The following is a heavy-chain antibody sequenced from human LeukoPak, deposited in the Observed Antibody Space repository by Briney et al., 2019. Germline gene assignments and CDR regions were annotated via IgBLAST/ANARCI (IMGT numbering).Heavy chain of an antibody. CDR1: GGTFSSYA. J-gene: IGHJ4*02. Sequence: GASVKVSCKASGGTFSSYAISWVRQAPGQGLEWMGGIIPIFGTANYAQKFQGRVTITADESTSTAYMELSSLRSEDTAVYYCARGQGQQLLGPFDYWGQGTMVTVSS. V-gene: IGHV1-69*01. CDR3: ARGQGQQLLGPFDY. CDR2: IIPIFGTA. D-gene: IGHD6-13*01.